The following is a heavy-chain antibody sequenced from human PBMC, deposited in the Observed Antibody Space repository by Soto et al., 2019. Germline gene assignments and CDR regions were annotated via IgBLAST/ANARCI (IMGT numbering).Heavy chain of an antibody. CDR2: INHSGRT. CDR1: GGSFSGYY. CDR3: ARVRTVTATFYYYYGMDV. J-gene: IGHJ6*02. D-gene: IGHD2-21*02. Sequence: SETLSLTCAVYGGSFSGYYCSWIRQPPGKGLEWIGEINHSGRTNYNPSLKSRVTISVDTSKNQFSLKLSSVTAADTAVFYCARVRTVTATFYYYYGMDVWGQGTTVTVSS. V-gene: IGHV4-34*01.